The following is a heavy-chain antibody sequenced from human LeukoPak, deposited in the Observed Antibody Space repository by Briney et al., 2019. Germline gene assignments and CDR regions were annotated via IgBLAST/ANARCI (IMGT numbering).Heavy chain of an antibody. J-gene: IGHJ5*02. CDR2: IYSGGNT. Sequence: PGGSLRLSWAASGFTVNGNYMSWVRQAPGKGLEWVSLIYSGGNTYYAASVKGRFTISSDNSKNTLYLQMNSLRAEDTAVYYCARLLGSNWFDPWGQGTLVTVSS. D-gene: IGHD2/OR15-2a*01. V-gene: IGHV3-53*01. CDR3: ARLLGSNWFDP. CDR1: GFTVNGNY.